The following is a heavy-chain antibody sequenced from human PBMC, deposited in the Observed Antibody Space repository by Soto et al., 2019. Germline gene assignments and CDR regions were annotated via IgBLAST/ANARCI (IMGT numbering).Heavy chain of an antibody. CDR2: IYSGST. CDR1: GYSITSDYY. J-gene: IGHJ4*02. CDR3: AKKGYYPSGKINLFDS. V-gene: IGHV4-38-2*01. Sequence: SETLSLTCAVSGYSITSDYYWGWIRQPPGKGLEWIGSIYSGSTYYNPSLKSRVTISVDTSKNQFPLRLTSVTAADTAMYYCAKKGYYPSGKINLFDSWGQGTLVTVSS. D-gene: IGHD3-10*01.